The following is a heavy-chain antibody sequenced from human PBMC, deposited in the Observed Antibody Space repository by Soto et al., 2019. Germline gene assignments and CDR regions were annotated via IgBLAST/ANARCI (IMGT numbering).Heavy chain of an antibody. CDR3: AHIGGNDFWSGYQYYFDY. D-gene: IGHD3-3*01. CDR2: IYWDDDK. V-gene: IGHV2-5*02. Sequence: ESGPTLVNPTQTLTLTCTFSGFSLSTSGVGVGWIRQPPGKALEWLALIYWDDDKRYSPSLKSRLTITKDTSKNQVVLTMTNMDPVDTATYYCAHIGGNDFWSGYQYYFDYWGQGTLVTVSS. CDR1: GFSLSTSGVG. J-gene: IGHJ4*02.